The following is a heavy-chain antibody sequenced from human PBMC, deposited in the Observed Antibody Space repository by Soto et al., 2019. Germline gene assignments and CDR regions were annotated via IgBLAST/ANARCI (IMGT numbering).Heavy chain of an antibody. CDR1: GFTVSSNY. D-gene: IGHD3-10*01. V-gene: IGHV3-53*01. CDR3: ARVGGIRAFDY. CDR2: IYSGGST. Sequence: GGSLRLSCAASGFTVSSNYMSWVRQAPGKGLEWVSVIYSGGSTYYEDSVKGRFTISRDNSKNTLYLQMNSLRAEDTAVYYCARVGGIRAFDYWGQGTLVTVSS. J-gene: IGHJ4*02.